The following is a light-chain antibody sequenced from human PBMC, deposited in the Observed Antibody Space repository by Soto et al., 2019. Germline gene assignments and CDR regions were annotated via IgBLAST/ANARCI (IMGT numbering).Light chain of an antibody. Sequence: DIQMTQSPSTLSASVGDRVTITCRASQSISSWLAWYQQKPGKAPKLLIYDASSLESGVPSRFSGSGSGTEFTLTISSLQTDYFANYYRQQYNSYPWTFGQGTKLEIK. V-gene: IGKV1-5*01. CDR2: DAS. J-gene: IGKJ1*01. CDR3: QQYNSYPWT. CDR1: QSISSW.